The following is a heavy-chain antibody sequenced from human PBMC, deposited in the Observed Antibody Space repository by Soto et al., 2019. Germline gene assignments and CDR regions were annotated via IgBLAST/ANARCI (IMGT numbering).Heavy chain of an antibody. CDR3: AKAAGGFSKLVGFVNAFDI. D-gene: IGHD6-6*01. Sequence: GGSLRLSCAASGFTFSSYAMSWVRQAPGKGLEWVSAISGSGGSTYYADSVKGRFTISRDNSKNTLYLQMNSLRAEDTAVYYCAKAAGGFSKLVGFVNAFDIWGQGTMVTVSS. J-gene: IGHJ3*02. CDR2: ISGSGGST. V-gene: IGHV3-23*01. CDR1: GFTFSSYA.